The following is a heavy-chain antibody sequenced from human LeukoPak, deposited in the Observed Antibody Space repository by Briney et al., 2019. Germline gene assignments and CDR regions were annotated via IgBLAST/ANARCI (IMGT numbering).Heavy chain of an antibody. Sequence: SETLSLTCAVYGGSFSGYYWSWIRQLPGKGLEWIGEINHSGSTNYNPSLKSRVTISVDTSKNQFSLKLSSVTAADTAVYYCARGRRSMITFGGVIDRWGQGTLVTVSS. CDR1: GGSFSGYY. J-gene: IGHJ5*02. D-gene: IGHD3-16*01. CDR2: INHSGST. CDR3: ARGRRSMITFGGVIDR. V-gene: IGHV4-34*01.